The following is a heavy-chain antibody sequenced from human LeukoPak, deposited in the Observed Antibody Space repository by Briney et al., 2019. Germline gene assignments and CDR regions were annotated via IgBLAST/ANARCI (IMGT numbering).Heavy chain of an antibody. V-gene: IGHV4-59*08. J-gene: IGHJ4*02. CDR2: VYYSGST. D-gene: IGHD3-16*01. CDR3: ARGWGYFDY. Sequence: SETLSLTCTVSGDSLSGYYWTWIRQRPGKGLEWIGYVYYSGSTDYNPSLKSRATISVDTSKNQFSLKLSSVTAADPAVYYCARGWGYFDYWGQGTLVTVSS. CDR1: GDSLSGYY.